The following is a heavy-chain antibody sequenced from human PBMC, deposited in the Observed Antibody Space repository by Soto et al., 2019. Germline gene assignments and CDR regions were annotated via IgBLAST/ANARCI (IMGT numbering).Heavy chain of an antibody. CDR1: GGSFSGYY. V-gene: IGHV4-34*01. D-gene: IGHD3-22*01. J-gene: IGHJ5*02. CDR2: INHSGST. Sequence: SETLSLTCAVYGGSFSGYYWSWIRQPPGKGLEWIGEINHSGSTNYNPSLKSRVTISVDTSKNQFSLKLSSVTAADTAVYYCARGPITTNPRFDPWGQGTLVTVSS. CDR3: ARGPITTNPRFDP.